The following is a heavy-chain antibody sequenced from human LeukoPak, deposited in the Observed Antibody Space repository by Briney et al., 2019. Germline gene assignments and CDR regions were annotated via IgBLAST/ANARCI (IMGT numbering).Heavy chain of an antibody. J-gene: IGHJ3*02. D-gene: IGHD3-16*02. CDR1: GGSISSGSYY. CDR3: AALRLGELSLDAFDI. V-gene: IGHV4-61*02. CDR2: IYTSGST. Sequence: SRTLSLTCTVSGGSISSGSYYWSWIRQPAGKGLEWIGRIYTSGSTNYNPSLKSRVTISVDTSKNQFSLKLSSVTAADTAVYYCAALRLGELSLDAFDIWGQGTMVTVSS.